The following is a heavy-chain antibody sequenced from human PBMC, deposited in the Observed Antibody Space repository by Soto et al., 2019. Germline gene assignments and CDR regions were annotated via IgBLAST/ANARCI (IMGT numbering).Heavy chain of an antibody. V-gene: IGHV3-21*01. CDR2: ISSSSSYI. CDR3: ARDRQAYCGGDCYSWYFDL. D-gene: IGHD2-21*02. Sequence: GGSLRLSCAASGFTFSSYSMNWVRQAPGKGLEWVSSISSSSSYIYYADSVKGRFTISRDNAKNSLYLQMNSLRAEDTAVYYCARDRQAYCGGDCYSWYFDLWGRGTLVTVSS. CDR1: GFTFSSYS. J-gene: IGHJ2*01.